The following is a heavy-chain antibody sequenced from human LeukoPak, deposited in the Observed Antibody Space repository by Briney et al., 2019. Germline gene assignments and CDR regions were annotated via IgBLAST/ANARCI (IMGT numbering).Heavy chain of an antibody. J-gene: IGHJ4*02. D-gene: IGHD2-2*02. Sequence: GASVKVSCKASGYTFTGYYMHWVRQAPGQGLEWMGWINPNSGGTNYAQKFQGRVTMTRDTSISTAYMELSRLRSDDTAVCYCARDRLVVPAAIPGDYWGQGTLVTVSS. V-gene: IGHV1-2*02. CDR1: GYTFTGYY. CDR3: ARDRLVVPAAIPGDY. CDR2: INPNSGGT.